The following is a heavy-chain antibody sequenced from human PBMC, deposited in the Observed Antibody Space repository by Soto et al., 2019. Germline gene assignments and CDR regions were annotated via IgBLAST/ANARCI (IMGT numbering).Heavy chain of an antibody. J-gene: IGHJ4*02. Sequence: PGESLKISCKGSGYSSAGYWITWVRQKSGKGLEWMGRIDPSDSQTYYSPSFRGHVTISVTKSITTVFLQWSSLRASDTAMYYCARQIYDSDTGPNFQYYFDSWGQGTPVTVSS. CDR2: IDPSDSQT. V-gene: IGHV5-10-1*01. CDR1: GYSSAGYW. D-gene: IGHD3-22*01. CDR3: ARQIYDSDTGPNFQYYFDS.